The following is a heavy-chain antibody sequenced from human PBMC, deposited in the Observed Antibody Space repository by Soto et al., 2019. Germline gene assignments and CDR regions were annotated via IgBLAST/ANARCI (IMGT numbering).Heavy chain of an antibody. D-gene: IGHD1-7*01. CDR3: ATGITGTTGVFDY. J-gene: IGHJ4*02. CDR1: GYTFTGYY. CDR2: INPNSGGT. Sequence: ASVKVSCKASGYTFTGYYMHWVRQAPGQGLEWMGWINPNSGGTNYAQKFQGWVTMTRDTSISTAYMELSRLRSDDTAVYYCATGITGTTGVFDYWGQGTLVTVSS. V-gene: IGHV1-2*04.